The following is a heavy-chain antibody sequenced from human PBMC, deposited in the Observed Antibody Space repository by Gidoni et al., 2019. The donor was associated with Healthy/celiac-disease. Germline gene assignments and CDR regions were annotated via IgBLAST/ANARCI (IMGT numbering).Heavy chain of an antibody. CDR1: GFTFSSYA. CDR2: ISYDGSNK. Sequence: QVQLVESGGGVVQPGRSLRLSCAASGFTFSSYAMHWVRQAPGKGLEWVAVISYDGSNKYYADSVKGRFTISRDNSKNTLYLQMNSLRAEDTAVYYCARELEQWAVYYFDYWGQGTLVTVSS. CDR3: ARELEQWAVYYFDY. D-gene: IGHD6-19*01. V-gene: IGHV3-30-3*01. J-gene: IGHJ4*02.